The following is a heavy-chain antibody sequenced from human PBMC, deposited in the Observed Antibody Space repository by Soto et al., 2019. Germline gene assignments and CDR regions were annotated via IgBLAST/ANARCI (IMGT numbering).Heavy chain of an antibody. CDR3: ARDRLTTNYYYYGMDV. V-gene: IGHV3-33*01. Sequence: GGSLRLSCAASGFTFSSYGMHWVRQAPGKGLEWVAVIWYDGSNKYYADSVKGRITISRDNSKNTLYLQMNSLRAEDTDVYYYARDRLTTNYYYYGMDVWGKGTTVTVSP. CDR1: GFTFSSYG. D-gene: IGHD4-17*01. J-gene: IGHJ6*04. CDR2: IWYDGSNK.